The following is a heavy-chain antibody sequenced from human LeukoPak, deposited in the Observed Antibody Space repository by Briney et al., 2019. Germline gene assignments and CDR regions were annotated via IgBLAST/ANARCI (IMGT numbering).Heavy chain of an antibody. CDR3: ARLGMLWFGEAH. J-gene: IGHJ4*02. D-gene: IGHD3-10*01. V-gene: IGHV4-59*08. CDR2: IYNSGST. Sequence: SEALSLTCTVSGGSISNDYWSWIRQPPGKGLEWIGYIYNSGSTNYNPSPKSRVTISVDTSKNQFSLNLSSVTAADTAVYYCARLGMLWFGEAHWGQGTLVTVSS. CDR1: GGSISNDY.